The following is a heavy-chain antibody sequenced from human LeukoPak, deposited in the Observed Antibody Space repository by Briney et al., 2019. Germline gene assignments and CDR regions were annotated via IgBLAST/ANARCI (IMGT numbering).Heavy chain of an antibody. CDR1: GYTLTELS. V-gene: IGHV1-24*01. Sequence: ASVKVSCKVSGYTLTELSMHWVRQAPGKGLEWMGGFDPEDGETIYAQKFQGRVTMTEDTSTDTAYMELSSLRSEDTAVYYCATSGRDSGSYEDSFDYWGQGTLVTVSS. CDR3: ATSGRDSGSYEDSFDY. J-gene: IGHJ4*02. D-gene: IGHD1-26*01. CDR2: FDPEDGET.